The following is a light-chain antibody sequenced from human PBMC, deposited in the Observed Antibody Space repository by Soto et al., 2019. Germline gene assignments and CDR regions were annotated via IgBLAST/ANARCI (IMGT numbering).Light chain of an antibody. CDR1: QTVTSSY. CDR3: QQYGRSPPVK. Sequence: IVLTESPGTLSLSPGEGLTLSCRASQTVTSSYLAWYQQKPGQAPRLLIYDASNRATGIPARFSGSGSGTDFTLTISTLEPEDFAVYYCQQYGRSPPVKFGQGTKVDIK. V-gene: IGKV3-20*01. CDR2: DAS. J-gene: IGKJ1*01.